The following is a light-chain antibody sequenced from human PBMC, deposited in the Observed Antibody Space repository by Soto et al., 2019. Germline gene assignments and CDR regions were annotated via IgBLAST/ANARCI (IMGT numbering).Light chain of an antibody. CDR2: EVT. Sequence: SALTQPPSASGSPGQSVTISCTGTSRDVGAYKYVSWYQQYPGKAPTLMIYEVTKRPSGGPDRFSGSKSSNTASLTVSGLQAEDEADYYCTSYVGNDIWVFGGGTKLTVL. CDR3: TSYVGNDIWV. CDR1: SRDVGAYKY. J-gene: IGLJ3*02. V-gene: IGLV2-8*01.